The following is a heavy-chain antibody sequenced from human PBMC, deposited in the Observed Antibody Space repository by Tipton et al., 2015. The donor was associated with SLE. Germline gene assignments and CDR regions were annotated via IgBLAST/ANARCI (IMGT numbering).Heavy chain of an antibody. J-gene: IGHJ4*02. CDR1: GYSISSGYY. CDR2: IYHSGST. CDR3: ARIAAAAGTDY. V-gene: IGHV4-38-2*01. D-gene: IGHD6-13*01. Sequence: TLSLTCAVSGYSISSGYYWGWIRQPPGKGLEWIGSIYHSGSTYYNPSLKSRVTISVDTSKNQFSLKLSSVTAADTAVYYRARIAAAAGTDYWGQGTLVTVSS.